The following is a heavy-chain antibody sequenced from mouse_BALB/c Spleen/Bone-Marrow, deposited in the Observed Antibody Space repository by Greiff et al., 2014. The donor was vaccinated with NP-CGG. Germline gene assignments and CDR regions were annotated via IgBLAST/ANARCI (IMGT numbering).Heavy chain of an antibody. CDR2: IYPNNGGT. D-gene: IGHD1-1*01. CDR1: GYTFTEYT. J-gene: IGHJ1*01. CDR3: ASTNYDGNSGYFDD. Sequence: VQLQQSGPDLVKPGASVKISCKTSGYTFTEYTMHWVKQSHGKSLEWIGGIYPNNGGTRYNQKFKGKATLTVDKSSSTAYMELRSLTSEESAVYYCASTNYDGNSGYFDDWGAGTTVTVSS. V-gene: IGHV1-18*01.